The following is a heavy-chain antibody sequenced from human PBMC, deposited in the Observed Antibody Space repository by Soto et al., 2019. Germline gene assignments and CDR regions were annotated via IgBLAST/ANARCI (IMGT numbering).Heavy chain of an antibody. V-gene: IGHV1-69*13. D-gene: IGHD5-18*01. CDR1: GGTFSSYA. J-gene: IGHJ4*02. CDR3: ARTKNGYSYVCDY. CDR2: IIPIFGTA. Sequence: SVKVSCKASGGTFSSYAISWVRQAPGQGLEWMGGIIPIFGTANYAQKFQGRVTITADESTSTAYMELSSLRSEDTAVYYCARTKNGYSYVCDYWGQGTLVTVSS.